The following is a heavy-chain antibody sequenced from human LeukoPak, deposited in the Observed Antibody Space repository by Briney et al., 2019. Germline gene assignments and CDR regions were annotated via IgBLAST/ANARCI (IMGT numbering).Heavy chain of an antibody. V-gene: IGHV3-9*01. CDR2: ISWNSNSI. D-gene: IGHD3-22*01. CDR1: GFTFDDYA. Sequence: PGGSLRLSCAASGFTFDDYAMHWVRQAPGKGLEWVSGISWNSNSIGYADSVKGRFTISRDNAKKTLYLQMNSLRAEDTALYYCAKGYYSSTLGGFDYWGQGTLVTVSS. J-gene: IGHJ4*02. CDR3: AKGYYSSTLGGFDY.